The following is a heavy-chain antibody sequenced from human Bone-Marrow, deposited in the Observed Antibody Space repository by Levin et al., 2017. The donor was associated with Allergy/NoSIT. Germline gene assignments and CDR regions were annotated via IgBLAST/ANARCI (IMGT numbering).Heavy chain of an antibody. J-gene: IGHJ6*02. CDR1: GFTFSSYS. CDR2: ISSSSSYI. Sequence: RSGGSLRLSCAASGFTFSSYSMNWVRQAPGKGLEWVSSISSSSSYIYYADSVKGRFTISRDNAKNSLYLQMNSLRAEDTAVYYCATDSGYDGRMVYYGMDVWGQGTTVTVSS. CDR3: ATDSGYDGRMVYYGMDV. V-gene: IGHV3-21*01. D-gene: IGHD5-12*01.